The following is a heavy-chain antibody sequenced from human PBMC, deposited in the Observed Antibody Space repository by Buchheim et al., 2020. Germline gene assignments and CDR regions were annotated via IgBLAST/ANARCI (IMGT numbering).Heavy chain of an antibody. J-gene: IGHJ4*02. CDR1: GFTFSSYA. D-gene: IGHD2-15*01. CDR3: ARDGSRYCSGGSCTYYFDY. CDR2: ISYDGSNK. V-gene: IGHV3-30*04. Sequence: QVQLVESGGGVVQPGRSLRFSCAASGFTFSSYAMHWVRQAPGKGLEWVAVISYDGSNKYYADSVKGRFTISRDNSKNTLYLQMNSLRAEDMAVYYCARDGSRYCSGGSCTYYFDYWGQGTL.